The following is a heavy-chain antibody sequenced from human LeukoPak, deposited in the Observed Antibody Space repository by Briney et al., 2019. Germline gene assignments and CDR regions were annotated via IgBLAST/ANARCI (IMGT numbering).Heavy chain of an antibody. V-gene: IGHV4-59*01. Sequence: SETLSLTCTVSGGSISSYYWSWIRQPPGKGLEWIGYIYYSGSTSYNSSLKSRVTILVDMSKNQFSLKLSSVTAADTAVYYCARVTGYMIEDYFDSWGQGTLVTVSS. J-gene: IGHJ4*02. CDR3: ARVTGYMIEDYFDS. CDR2: IYYSGST. D-gene: IGHD3-22*01. CDR1: GGSISSYY.